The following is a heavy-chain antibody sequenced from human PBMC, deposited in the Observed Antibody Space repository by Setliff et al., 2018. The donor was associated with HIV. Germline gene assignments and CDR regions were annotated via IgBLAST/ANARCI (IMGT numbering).Heavy chain of an antibody. CDR2: IIPILGIA. J-gene: IGHJ5*02. Sequence: ASVKVSCKASGGTFSSYAISWVRQAPGQGLEWMGGIIPILGIANYAQKFQGRVTITTDESTSTAYMELSSLRSEDTAVYYCAGTIFGVAPGRAEYNWFDPWGQGTLVTVSS. CDR1: GGTFSSYA. V-gene: IGHV1-69*10. D-gene: IGHD3-3*01. CDR3: AGTIFGVAPGRAEYNWFDP.